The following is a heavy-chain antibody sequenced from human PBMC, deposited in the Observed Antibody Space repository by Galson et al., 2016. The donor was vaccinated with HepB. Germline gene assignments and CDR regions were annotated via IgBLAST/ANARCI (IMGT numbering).Heavy chain of an antibody. Sequence: CAISGDSVSSNSGVWNWIRQSPSRGLEWLGRTYYRSKWSYDYAASVKSRVSINPDTSKNQFSLQLNSVTPEDTAVYYCARDARGSSYFDYWGQGTLVTVSS. D-gene: IGHD6-6*01. CDR3: ARDARGSSYFDY. J-gene: IGHJ4*02. CDR2: TYYRSKWSY. CDR1: GDSVSSNSGV. V-gene: IGHV6-1*01.